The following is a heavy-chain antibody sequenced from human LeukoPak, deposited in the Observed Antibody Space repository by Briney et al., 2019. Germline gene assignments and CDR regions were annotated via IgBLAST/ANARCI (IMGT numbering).Heavy chain of an antibody. Sequence: GGSLRLSCAASGVTFSVYEIHWVRQAPGKGLEWISDISSSGTTTYYADSVKGRFTISRDNTKNTLYLQMNSLRAEDTAVYYCASGSGSYRTPYYYMDVWGTGTTVSVSS. D-gene: IGHD3-10*01. CDR2: ISSSGTTT. V-gene: IGHV3-48*03. J-gene: IGHJ6*03. CDR1: GVTFSVYE. CDR3: ASGSGSYRTPYYYMDV.